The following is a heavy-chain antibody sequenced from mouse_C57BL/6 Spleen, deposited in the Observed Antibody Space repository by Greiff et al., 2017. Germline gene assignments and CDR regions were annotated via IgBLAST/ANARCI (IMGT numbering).Heavy chain of an antibody. CDR2: IHPNRGST. Sequence: QVPLQQPGAELVKPGASVQLSCKASGYTFTSYWMHWVKQRPGQGLEWIGMIHPNRGSTNYNEKFKSKATLTVDKSSSTAYMQLSSLTSEYAAVDYCARVGYGSSLDYWGQGTTLTVSS. J-gene: IGHJ2*01. D-gene: IGHD1-1*01. CDR1: GYTFTSYW. V-gene: IGHV1-64*01. CDR3: ARVGYGSSLDY.